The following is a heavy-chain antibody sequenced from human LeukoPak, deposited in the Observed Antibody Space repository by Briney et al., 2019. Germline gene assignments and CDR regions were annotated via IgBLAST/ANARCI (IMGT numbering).Heavy chain of an antibody. D-gene: IGHD2-2*01. J-gene: IGHJ3*02. Sequence: SETLSLTCTVSGGSVSSSSYYWGWIRQPPGKGLEWIGSIYYSGSTYYNPSLKSRVTISVDTSKNQFSLKLSSVTAADTAVYYCARYRRDDAFDIWGKGTMVTVS. CDR1: GGSVSSSSYY. CDR2: IYYSGST. V-gene: IGHV4-39*01. CDR3: ARYRRDDAFDI.